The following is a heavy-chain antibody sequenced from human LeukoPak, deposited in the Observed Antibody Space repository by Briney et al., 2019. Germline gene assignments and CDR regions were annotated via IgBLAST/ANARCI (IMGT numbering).Heavy chain of an antibody. CDR3: ARSIVVVPAAHFDY. CDR2: IYYSGST. V-gene: IGHV4-31*03. CDR1: GGSISSGGYY. Sequence: SQTLSLTCTVSGGSISSGGYYWGWIRQHPGKDLEWIGYIYYSGSTYYNPSLKSRVTISVDTSKNQFSLKLSSVTAADTAVYYCARSIVVVPAAHFDYWGQGTLVTVSS. J-gene: IGHJ4*02. D-gene: IGHD2-2*01.